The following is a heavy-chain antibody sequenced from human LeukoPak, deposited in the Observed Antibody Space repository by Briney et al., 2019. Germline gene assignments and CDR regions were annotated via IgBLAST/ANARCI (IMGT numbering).Heavy chain of an antibody. Sequence: GGSLRLSCAASGFIFTNAWMSWVRQAPGKGLEWVSVIYSGGSTYYADSVKGRFTISRHNSKNTLYLQMNSLRAEDTAVYYCARGVDYYYGMDVWGQGTTVTVSS. D-gene: IGHD2-15*01. CDR3: ARGVDYYYGMDV. CDR2: IYSGGST. J-gene: IGHJ6*02. V-gene: IGHV3-53*04. CDR1: GFIFTNAW.